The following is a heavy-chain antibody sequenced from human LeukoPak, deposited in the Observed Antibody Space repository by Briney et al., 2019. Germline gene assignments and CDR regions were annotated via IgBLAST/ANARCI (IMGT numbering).Heavy chain of an antibody. V-gene: IGHV3-21*04. CDR3: ARGPVSSSGFFPY. CDR1: GFIFSTYS. D-gene: IGHD6-19*01. J-gene: IGHJ4*02. Sequence: SGGSLRLSCAGSGFIFSTYSIKWVRQAPGKGLEWVSYIGGSGSFIYYADSVKGRFTLSRDNAKNSPYLQTNSLRAEDTAVYSCARGPVSSSGFFPYWGQGTLVTASS. CDR2: IGGSGSFI.